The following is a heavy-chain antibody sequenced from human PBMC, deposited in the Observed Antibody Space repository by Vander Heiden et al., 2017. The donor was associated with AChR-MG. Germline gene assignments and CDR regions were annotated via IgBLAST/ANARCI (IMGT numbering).Heavy chain of an antibody. V-gene: IGHV4-59*01. J-gene: IGHJ6*02. D-gene: IGHD1-1*01. CDR2: IYYSGST. CDR1: AGRISSYY. Sequence: QVQLQEPGPGLVKPSETLPLTRTVHAGRISSYYWSWIRQRPGKGLEWIGYIYYSGSTNYNPSLKSRVTISVDTSKNQFSLKLSSVTAADTAVYYCARDLRIQSYYYYGMDVWGQGTTVTVSS. CDR3: ARDLRIQSYYYYGMDV.